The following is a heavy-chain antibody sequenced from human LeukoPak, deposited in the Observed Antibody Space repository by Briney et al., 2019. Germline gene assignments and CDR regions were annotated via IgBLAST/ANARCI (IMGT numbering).Heavy chain of an antibody. CDR2: ISAYNGNT. Sequence: GASVKVSCKASGYTFTSYGISWVRQAPGQGLKWMGWISAYNGNTNYAQKLQGRVTMTTDTSTSTAYMELRSLRSDDTAVYYCARDLRLWFGETQRPGYWYFDLWGRGTLVTVSS. D-gene: IGHD3-10*01. CDR3: ARDLRLWFGETQRPGYWYFDL. V-gene: IGHV1-18*01. CDR1: GYTFTSYG. J-gene: IGHJ2*01.